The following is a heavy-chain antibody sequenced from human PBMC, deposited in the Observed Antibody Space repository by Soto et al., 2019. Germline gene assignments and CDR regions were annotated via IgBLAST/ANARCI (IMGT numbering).Heavy chain of an antibody. J-gene: IGHJ5*02. CDR1: GGSISSSNW. CDR2: IYHSGST. V-gene: IGHV4-4*02. D-gene: IGHD5-18*01. CDR3: ASDLRGYTGTNWFDP. Sequence: SETLSLTCAVSGGSISSSNWWSWVRQPPGKGLEWIGEIYHSGSTNYNPSLKSRVTISVDKSKNQFSLKLSSVTAADTAVYYCASDLRGYTGTNWFDPWGQGTLVTVSS.